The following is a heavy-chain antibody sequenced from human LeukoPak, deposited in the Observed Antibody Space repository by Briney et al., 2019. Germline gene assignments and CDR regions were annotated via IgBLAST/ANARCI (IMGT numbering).Heavy chain of an antibody. Sequence: KPSETLSLTCTVSGGSISSYYWSWIRQPPGKGLEWIGYIYYSGSTNYNPSLKSRVTISVDTSKNQFSLKLSSATAADTAVYYCARGVYYDYVWGSYRQQSNAFDIWGQGTMVTVSS. CDR3: ARGVYYDYVWGSYRQQSNAFDI. J-gene: IGHJ3*02. CDR1: GGSISSYY. V-gene: IGHV4-59*08. CDR2: IYYSGST. D-gene: IGHD3-16*02.